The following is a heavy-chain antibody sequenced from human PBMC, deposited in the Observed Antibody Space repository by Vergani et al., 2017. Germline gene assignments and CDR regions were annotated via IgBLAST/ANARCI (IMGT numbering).Heavy chain of an antibody. CDR1: GGTFSSYT. Sequence: QVQLVQSGAEMKKPGSSVKVSCKSSGGTFSSYTFIWVRLAPGKGLDWMGSIVPILDRKEYAQKFQGRVAITADTSTSTVYMELSSLRSEDTAVYYCARDLGRSRVNSHYGMGVWGQGTTVTVSS. D-gene: IGHD4-23*01. J-gene: IGHJ6*02. V-gene: IGHV1-69*08. CDR3: ARDLGRSRVNSHYGMGV. CDR2: IVPILDRK.